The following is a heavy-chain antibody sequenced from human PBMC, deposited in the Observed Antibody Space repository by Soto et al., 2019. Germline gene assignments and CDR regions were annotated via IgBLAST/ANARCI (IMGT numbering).Heavy chain of an antibody. CDR2: IWSDGNSE. V-gene: IGHV3-33*01. J-gene: IGHJ5*02. CDR1: GFSFSSYG. CDR3: ARDVYLYDSSGYYRWIDP. D-gene: IGHD3-22*01. Sequence: LSCAASGFSFSSYGMHWVRQAPGKGLEWVAVIWSDGNSEYSADSVKGRFTISRDNSKNTLYLQMNSLRAEDTAVYYCARDVYLYDSSGYYRWIDPWGQGTLVTVSS.